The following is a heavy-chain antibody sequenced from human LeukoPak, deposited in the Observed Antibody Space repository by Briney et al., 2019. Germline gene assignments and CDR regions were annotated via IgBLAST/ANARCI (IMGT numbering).Heavy chain of an antibody. D-gene: IGHD4-17*01. Sequence: ASVKVSCKASGYTFTSYGISWVRQAPGQGLEWMGWISAYNGNTNYAQKLQGRVTMTTDTSTSTAYMELRSLRSDDTAVYYCARGRLTTVTTLFGYWGQGTLVTVSS. V-gene: IGHV1-18*01. J-gene: IGHJ4*02. CDR1: GYTFTSYG. CDR2: ISAYNGNT. CDR3: ARGRLTTVTTLFGY.